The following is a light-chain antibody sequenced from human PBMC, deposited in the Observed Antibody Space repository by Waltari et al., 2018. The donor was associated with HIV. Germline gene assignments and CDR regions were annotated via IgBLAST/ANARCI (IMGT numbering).Light chain of an antibody. CDR3: SSYTAASSLYV. V-gene: IGLV2-14*01. CDR2: EVS. CDR1: SSAVGNYKY. J-gene: IGLJ1*01. Sequence: QSALTQPASVSGSPGQSITISCTGTSSAVGNYKYVSLYRQDPGKAPKVVIYEVSNRPSGVSNRFSGSKSGNTASLTISGLRAEDEADYFCSSYTAASSLYVFGTGTKVTVL.